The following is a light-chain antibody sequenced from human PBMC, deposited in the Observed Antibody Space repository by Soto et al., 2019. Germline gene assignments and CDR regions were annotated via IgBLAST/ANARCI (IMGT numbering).Light chain of an antibody. V-gene: IGLV1-47*01. J-gene: IGLJ2*01. CDR2: RTD. CDR1: SSTFANNY. CDR3: AAYTGNWNGPV. Sequence: QSALTQPPSVSGTPGQRVSISCSGASSTFANNYVHWYQQVPGAAPKLLMYRTDQRPSGVPERFSGSKSGTSASLTISGLLPEDEAQYYCAAYTGNWNGPVFGGGTKVTVL.